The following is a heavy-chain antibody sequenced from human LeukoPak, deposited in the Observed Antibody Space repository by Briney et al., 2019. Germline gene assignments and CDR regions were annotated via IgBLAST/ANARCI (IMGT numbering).Heavy chain of an antibody. CDR1: GFTFSSYA. V-gene: IGHV3-64*01. J-gene: IGHJ4*02. D-gene: IGHD1-1*01. Sequence: PGGSLRLSCAASGFTFSSYAMHWVRQAPGKGLEYVSAISSNGGSTYYANSVKGRFTISRDNSKNTLYLQMGSLRAEDMAVYYCASGATTVDGAFDYWGQGTLVTVSS. CDR2: ISSNGGST. CDR3: ASGATTVDGAFDY.